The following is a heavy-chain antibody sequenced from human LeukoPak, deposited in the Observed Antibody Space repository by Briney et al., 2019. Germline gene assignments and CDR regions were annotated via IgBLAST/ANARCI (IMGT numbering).Heavy chain of an antibody. V-gene: IGHV4-4*02. CDR1: GGSISSSNW. Sequence: PSGTLSLTCAVSGGSISSSNWWSWVRQPPGKGLEWIGEIYHSGSTNYNPSLKSRVTISVDKSKNQFSLKLSSVTAADTAVYYCAALRRDIVVVVAATYAFDIWGQGTMVTVSS. CDR2: IYHSGST. J-gene: IGHJ3*02. CDR3: AALRRDIVVVVAATYAFDI. D-gene: IGHD2-15*01.